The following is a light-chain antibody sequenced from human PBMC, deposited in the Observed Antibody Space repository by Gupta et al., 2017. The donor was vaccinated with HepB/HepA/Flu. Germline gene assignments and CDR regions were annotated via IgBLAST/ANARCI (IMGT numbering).Light chain of an antibody. CDR2: EVT. CDR1: SSNY. CDR3: SSFSGINNLM. J-gene: IGLJ3*02. Sequence: QSALTQPPSASGSPGQSVTIPCTGISSNYVSWYQQHPGKVPKLIIYEVTQRPSGVPDRFSGSRSGNRASLPVSGLQAEDEADYYCSSFSGINNLMFGGGTKLTVL. V-gene: IGLV2-8*01.